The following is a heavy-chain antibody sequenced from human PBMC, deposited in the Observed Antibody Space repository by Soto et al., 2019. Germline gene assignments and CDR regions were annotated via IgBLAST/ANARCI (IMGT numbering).Heavy chain of an antibody. CDR1: GGSIISYY. CDR3: ARQGNPRYCSGGSCFAVVDS. D-gene: IGHD2-15*01. J-gene: IGHJ4*02. V-gene: IGHV4-59*08. Sequence: QVQLQESGPGLVKPSETLSLTCTVSGGSIISYYWSWIRQPPGKGLEWIGYIYHSGSTNYNTSLKCRRTISVDTSKNQFSLKLSSVTAADTAVYYCARQGNPRYCSGGSCFAVVDSWGQGTLVTVSS. CDR2: IYHSGST.